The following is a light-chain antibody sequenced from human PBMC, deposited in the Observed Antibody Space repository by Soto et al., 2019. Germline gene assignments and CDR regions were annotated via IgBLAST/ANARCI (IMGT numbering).Light chain of an antibody. CDR1: SSDVGSYNL. CDR2: EVS. V-gene: IGLV2-23*02. CDR3: CSYAGSSTLV. J-gene: IGLJ2*01. Sequence: QSALTQPASVSGSPGQSITISCTGTSSDVGSYNLVSWYQQHPGKAPKLMIYEVSKRPSGVSNRFSGSKSGNRASLTISGLQAEDEADYYCCSYAGSSTLVFGGVTKLTVL.